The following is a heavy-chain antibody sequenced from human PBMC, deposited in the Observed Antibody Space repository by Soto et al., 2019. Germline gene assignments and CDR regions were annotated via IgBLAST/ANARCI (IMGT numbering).Heavy chain of an antibody. CDR2: ISYDGSNK. J-gene: IGHJ4*02. CDR3: ARVPSSSGRAHFDY. D-gene: IGHD2-15*01. V-gene: IGHV3-30-3*01. Sequence: QVQLVESGGGVVQPGRSLRLSCAASGFTFSSYAMHWVRQAPGKGLEWVAVISYDGSNKYYPDSVKGRFTISRDNSKNTLYLQMNSLRAEDTAVYYCARVPSSSGRAHFDYWGQGTLVTVSS. CDR1: GFTFSSYA.